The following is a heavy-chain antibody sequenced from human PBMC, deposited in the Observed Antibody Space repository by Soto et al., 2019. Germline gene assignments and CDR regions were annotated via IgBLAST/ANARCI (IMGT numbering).Heavy chain of an antibody. CDR3: ARSSQSTTVGLYGMDV. D-gene: IGHD4-4*01. V-gene: IGHV3-30-3*01. J-gene: IGHJ6*02. CDR1: GFTFSSYA. Sequence: QVQLVESGGGVVQPGRSLRLSCAASGFTFSSYAMHWVRQAPGKGLEWVAVISYDGSNKYYADSVKGRFTISRDNSKNXLYRQMNSLRAEDTAVYYCARSSQSTTVGLYGMDVWGQGTTVTVSS. CDR2: ISYDGSNK.